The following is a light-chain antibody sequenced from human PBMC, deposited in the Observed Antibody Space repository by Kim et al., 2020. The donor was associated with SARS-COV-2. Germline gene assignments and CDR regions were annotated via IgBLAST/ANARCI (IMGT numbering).Light chain of an antibody. J-gene: IGKJ5*01. CDR1: QDINSA. Sequence: AYIGDSVTVTCRASQDINSALAWYQQRPGRSPTFLIYDASTLQGGVPSRFSGRGAGTHFTLTIDNLQPEDFGTYFCQQFDNYPITFGQGTRLEIK. CDR3: QQFDNYPIT. CDR2: DAS. V-gene: IGKV1D-13*01.